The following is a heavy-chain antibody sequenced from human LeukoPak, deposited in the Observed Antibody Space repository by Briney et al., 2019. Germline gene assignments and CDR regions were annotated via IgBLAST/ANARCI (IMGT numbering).Heavy chain of an antibody. CDR3: AREERDIVVVPAADDAFDI. V-gene: IGHV3-21*01. CDR1: GFTFSSYA. D-gene: IGHD2-2*01. Sequence: GGSLRLSCAASGFTFSSYAMHWVRQAPGKGLEWVSSISSSSSYIYYADSVKGRFTISRDNAKNSLYLQMNSLRAEDTAVYYCAREERDIVVVPAADDAFDIWGQGTMVTVSS. J-gene: IGHJ3*02. CDR2: ISSSSSYI.